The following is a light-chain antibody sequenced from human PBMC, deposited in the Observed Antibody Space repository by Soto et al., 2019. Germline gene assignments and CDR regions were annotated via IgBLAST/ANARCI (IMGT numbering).Light chain of an antibody. CDR3: AAWDDSLSGSYV. CDR2: RNN. V-gene: IGLV1-47*01. Sequence: QSVLTQPPSASGTPGQRVTISCSGSSSNIGSNYVYWYQQLPGTAPKLLIYRNNQRPSGVPGRFSGSKSGTSASLAISGLRSEDEADYYCAAWDDSLSGSYVFGTGTKVT. CDR1: SSNIGSNY. J-gene: IGLJ1*01.